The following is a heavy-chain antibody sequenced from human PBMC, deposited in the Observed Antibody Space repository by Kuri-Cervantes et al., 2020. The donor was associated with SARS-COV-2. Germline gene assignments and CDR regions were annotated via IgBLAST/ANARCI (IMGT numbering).Heavy chain of an antibody. Sequence: SETLSLTCTVSGGTISSGSYYWSWIRQPAGKGLEWIGRIYTSGSTNYNPSLKSRVTISVDTCKNQFSLKLSSVTAADTAVYYCARGSVVVVPATYYFDYWGQGTLVTVSS. V-gene: IGHV4-61*02. CDR3: ARGSVVVVPATYYFDY. CDR1: GGTISSGSYY. D-gene: IGHD2-2*01. J-gene: IGHJ4*02. CDR2: IYTSGST.